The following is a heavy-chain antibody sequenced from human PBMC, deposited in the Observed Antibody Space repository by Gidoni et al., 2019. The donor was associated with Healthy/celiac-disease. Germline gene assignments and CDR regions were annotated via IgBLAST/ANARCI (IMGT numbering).Heavy chain of an antibody. J-gene: IGHJ3*02. CDR3: AKDLPFYYGSGSYFPTIDAFDI. CDR2: ISGSDDST. V-gene: IGHV3-23*01. D-gene: IGHD3-10*01. CDR1: GFTFSSYG. Sequence: EVQLLESGGGLVQPGGSLRLSCAASGFTFSSYGMNWVRQAPGKGLEWVSCISGSDDSTYYADSVKGRFTISRDNSENTLYLQMNNLRAEDTAVYYCAKDLPFYYGSGSYFPTIDAFDIWGQGTMVTVSS.